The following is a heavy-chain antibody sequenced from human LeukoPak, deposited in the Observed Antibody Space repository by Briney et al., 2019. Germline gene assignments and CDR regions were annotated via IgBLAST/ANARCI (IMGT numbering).Heavy chain of an antibody. J-gene: IGHJ4*02. V-gene: IGHV3-66*02. CDR1: GFTVSSNY. CDR2: IYSGGST. D-gene: IGHD6-19*01. Sequence: GGSLRLSCAASGFTVSSNYMSWVRQAPGKGLEWGSVIYSGGSTYYADSVKGRFTISRDNSKNTLYLQMNSLRAEDTAVYYCAATLGIAVFDYWGQGTLVPVSS. CDR3: AATLGIAVFDY.